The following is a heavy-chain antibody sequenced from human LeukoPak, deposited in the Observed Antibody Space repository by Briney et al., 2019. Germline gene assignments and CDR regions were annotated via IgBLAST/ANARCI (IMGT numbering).Heavy chain of an antibody. V-gene: IGHV1-2*02. CDR1: GYIFTGYF. Sequence: GASVKVSCKVSGYIFTGYFLHWVRRAPGQGLEWMGGINPHSGDTNYAQKFQGRVTMTRDTSISTASIELTRLRSDDTAVCYCARPSDFSDSSGYPYYLDFWGQGTLVTVSS. J-gene: IGHJ4*02. CDR2: INPHSGDT. D-gene: IGHD3-22*01. CDR3: ARPSDFSDSSGYPYYLDF.